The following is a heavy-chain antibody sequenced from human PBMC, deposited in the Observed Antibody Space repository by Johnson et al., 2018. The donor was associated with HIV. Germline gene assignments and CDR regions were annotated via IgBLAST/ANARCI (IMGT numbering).Heavy chain of an antibody. CDR3: ARPLGGSVDAFDI. J-gene: IGHJ3*02. D-gene: IGHD1-26*01. CDR2: IWYDGSNK. CDR1: GFTFSSHG. V-gene: IGHV3-33*01. Sequence: QVQLVESGGGVVQPGRSLRLSCVASGFTFSSHGMHWVRQAPGKGLEWVAVIWYDGSNKYYADSVKGRFTISRDNSKNTLYLQMNSLRAEDTAVYYCARPLGGSVDAFDIWGQGTMVTVSS.